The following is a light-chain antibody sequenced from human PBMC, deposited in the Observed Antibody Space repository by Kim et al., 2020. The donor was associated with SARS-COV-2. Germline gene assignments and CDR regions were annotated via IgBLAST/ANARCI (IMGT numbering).Light chain of an antibody. CDR1: QGIGSY. Sequence: ASVGDRVTITCRASQGIGSYFAWSQQKPGKAPKLLIYAASTLQSGVPSRFSGSGSATDFTLTITSLQPEDFATYYCQQLEYYPIPFGQGTRLDIK. CDR3: QQLEYYPIP. V-gene: IGKV1-9*01. J-gene: IGKJ5*01. CDR2: AAS.